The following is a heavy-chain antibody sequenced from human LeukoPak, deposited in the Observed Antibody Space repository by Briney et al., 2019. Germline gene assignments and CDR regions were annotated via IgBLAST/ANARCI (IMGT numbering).Heavy chain of an antibody. V-gene: IGHV3-33*06. CDR3: AKDASDFGDSYFDH. CDR1: GFNFNNYG. D-gene: IGHD4-17*01. Sequence: GGSLRLSCEASGFNFNNYGVHWVRQAPGKGLEWVAALWFDGSHEYYADSVKGRFTISRDNFKNTLFMEMNALTAGDTAIYYCAKDASDFGDSYFDHWGQGTPVTVSS. CDR2: LWFDGSHE. J-gene: IGHJ4*02.